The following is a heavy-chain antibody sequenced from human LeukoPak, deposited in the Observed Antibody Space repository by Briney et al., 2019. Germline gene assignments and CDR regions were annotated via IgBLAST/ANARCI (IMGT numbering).Heavy chain of an antibody. CDR3: ARDEDYYDSSGLVY. D-gene: IGHD3-22*01. J-gene: IGHJ4*02. CDR1: GYTFTGYY. CDR2: INPNSGGT. V-gene: IGHV1-2*02. Sequence: ASVKVSCKASGYTFTGYYMHWVRQAPGQGLEWMGWINPNSGGTNYAHKFQGRVIMTRDTSSSTAYMELSRLRSDDTAVYYCARDEDYYDSSGLVYWGQGTLVTVSS.